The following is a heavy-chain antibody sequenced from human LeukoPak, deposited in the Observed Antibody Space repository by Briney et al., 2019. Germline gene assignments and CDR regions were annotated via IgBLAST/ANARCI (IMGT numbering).Heavy chain of an antibody. J-gene: IGHJ4*02. CDR1: GFTFSDYE. D-gene: IGHD1-26*01. CDR3: ARPTYSGSSYDY. Sequence: GGSLRLSCGASGFTFSDYEMNWVRQAPGKGLVWVSRIKSDGSSTTYADSVKGRFTISRDNAKNTLYLQMSSLRAEDTAVYYCARPTYSGSSYDYWGQGTLVTVSS. CDR2: IKSDGSST. V-gene: IGHV3-74*01.